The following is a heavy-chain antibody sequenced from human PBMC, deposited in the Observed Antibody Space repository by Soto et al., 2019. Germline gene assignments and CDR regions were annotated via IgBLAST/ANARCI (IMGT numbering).Heavy chain of an antibody. D-gene: IGHD1-1*01. CDR2: ITWNSGSK. V-gene: IGHV3-9*01. CDR1: GFTFDDYA. Sequence: EVQLVESGGGLVQPGRSLRLSCAASGFTFDDYAMHWVRQPPGKGLEWVSGITWNSGSKDYADSVKGRFTISRDNRKNSLYLQMYSLRGEDTTLYYCTTTYPNDDSRVVAYWGQGTLVTVSS. CDR3: TTTYPNDDSRVVAY. J-gene: IGHJ4*02.